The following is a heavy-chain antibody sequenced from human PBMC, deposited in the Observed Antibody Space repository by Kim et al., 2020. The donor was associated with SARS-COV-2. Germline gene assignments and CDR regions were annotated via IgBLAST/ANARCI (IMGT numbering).Heavy chain of an antibody. CDR1: GFRFSSSG. CDR2: IWNDGNNK. D-gene: IGHD3-10*01. CDR3: ARDWTGAAFDV. V-gene: IGHV3-33*08. Sequence: GGSLRLSCAASGFRFSSSGMHRVRQAPGKGLEWVTIIWNDGNNKYYAESVKGRFTISRDNSKNTLYLQMNSLRAEDTAVYYCARDWTGAAFDVWGQGTMVTVSS. J-gene: IGHJ3*01.